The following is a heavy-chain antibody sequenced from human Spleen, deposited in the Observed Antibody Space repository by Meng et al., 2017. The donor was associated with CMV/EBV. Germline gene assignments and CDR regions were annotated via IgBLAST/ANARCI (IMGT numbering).Heavy chain of an antibody. J-gene: IGHJ4*02. CDR1: GFTFTNYW. CDR2: INEAGSVK. D-gene: IGHD7-27*01. V-gene: IGHV3-7*01. CDR3: AREYWGPDY. Sequence: GGSLRLSCAASGFTFTNYWMTWVRQAPGKGLEWVGNINEAGSVKHYVDSVKGRFTMSRDNAKNSVYLHMNGLRADDTAVYFCAREYWGPDYWGQGTLVTVSS.